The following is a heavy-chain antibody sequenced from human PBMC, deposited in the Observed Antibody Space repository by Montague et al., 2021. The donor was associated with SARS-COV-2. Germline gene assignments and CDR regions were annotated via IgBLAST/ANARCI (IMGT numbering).Heavy chain of an antibody. D-gene: IGHD5-12*01. CDR1: GGSISSGSYY. CDR3: ARMGWLRGWFDP. V-gene: IGHV4-61*02. CDR2: IYTSGST. Sequence: TLSLTCTVSGGSISSGSYYWSWIRQPAGKGLEWIVRIYTSGSTNYNPSLKSRVTISVDTSKNQFSLKLSSVTAADTAVYYCARMGWLRGWFDPWGQGTLVTVSS. J-gene: IGHJ5*02.